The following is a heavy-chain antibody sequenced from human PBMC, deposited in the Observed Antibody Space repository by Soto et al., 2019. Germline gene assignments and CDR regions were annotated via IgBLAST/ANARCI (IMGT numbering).Heavy chain of an antibody. CDR2: IIPIFGTA. J-gene: IGHJ5*02. CDR3: AHGRKRIPLSNWFDP. Sequence: ASVKVSCKASGGTFSSYAISWVRQAPGQGLEWMGGIIPIFGTANYAQKFQGRVTITADESTSTAYMELSSLRSEDTAVYYCAHGRKRIPLSNWFDPWGQGTLVTVSS. V-gene: IGHV1-69*13. D-gene: IGHD5-18*01. CDR1: GGTFSSYA.